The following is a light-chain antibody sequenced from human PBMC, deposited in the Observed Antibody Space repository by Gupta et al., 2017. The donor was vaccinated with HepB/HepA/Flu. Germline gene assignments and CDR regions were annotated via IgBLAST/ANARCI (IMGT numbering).Light chain of an antibody. CDR2: QDI. J-gene: IGLJ2*01. CDR1: KLGDKY. Sequence: SYQLTQPPSVSVSPGQTASITCAGDKLGDKYAFWYQQKQRPSPVLIIYQDITRPSGIPERFSGSNSGNTATMTISGTQAGDEADYYCLEWGSTTAVFGGGTRLTVL. V-gene: IGLV3-1*01. CDR3: LEWGSTTAV.